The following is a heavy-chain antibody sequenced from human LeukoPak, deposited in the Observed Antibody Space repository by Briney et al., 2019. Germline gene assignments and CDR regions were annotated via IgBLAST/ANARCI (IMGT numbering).Heavy chain of an antibody. CDR1: RFTFSSYA. CDR3: ARENDVNYYDSSGYDY. Sequence: GRSLRLSCAASRFTFSSYAMHWVRQAPGKGLEWVAVISYDGSNKYYADSVKGRFTISRDNSKNTLYLQMNSLRAEDTAVYYCARENDVNYYDSSGYDYWGQGTLVTVSS. CDR2: ISYDGSNK. J-gene: IGHJ4*02. D-gene: IGHD3-22*01. V-gene: IGHV3-30-3*01.